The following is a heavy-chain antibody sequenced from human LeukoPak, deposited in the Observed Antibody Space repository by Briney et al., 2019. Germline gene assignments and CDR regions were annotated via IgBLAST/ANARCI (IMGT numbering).Heavy chain of an antibody. CDR2: IYYSGST. J-gene: IGHJ4*02. V-gene: IGHV4-59*01. Sequence: SETLSLTCTVSGGSISSYYWSWIRQPPGKGLEWIGYIYYSGSTNYNPSLKSRVTISVDTSKNQFPLKLNSVTAADTAVYYCARSDIAVAGRNFDYWGQGTLVTVSS. CDR3: ARSDIAVAGRNFDY. CDR1: GGSISSYY. D-gene: IGHD6-19*01.